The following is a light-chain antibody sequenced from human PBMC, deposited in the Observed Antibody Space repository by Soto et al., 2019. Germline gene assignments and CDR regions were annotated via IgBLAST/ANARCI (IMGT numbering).Light chain of an antibody. Sequence: QSALTQPASVSGSPGQSITISCTGTSSDVGGYNYVSWYQQHPGKAPKLIIYDISNRPSGVSNRFSGSKSGNTASLTISGLQAEDESDYYCSSYTSSSIVIFGGGPKLPVL. CDR3: SSYTSSSIVI. CDR1: SSDVGGYNY. V-gene: IGLV2-14*03. CDR2: DIS. J-gene: IGLJ2*01.